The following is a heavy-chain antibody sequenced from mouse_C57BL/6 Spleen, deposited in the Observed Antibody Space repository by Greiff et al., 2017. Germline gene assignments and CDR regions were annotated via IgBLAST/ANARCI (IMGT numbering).Heavy chain of an antibody. CDR1: GFSLTSYA. V-gene: IGHV2-9-1*01. CDR3: ARNRIYYDYVGLMDY. CDR2: IWTGGGT. J-gene: IGHJ4*01. Sequence: VQLVESGPGLVAPSQSLSITCTVSGFSLTSYAISWVRQPPGKGLEWLGVIWTGGGTNYNSALKSRLSISKDNSKSQVFLKMNSLQTDDTARYYCARNRIYYDYVGLMDYWGQGTSVTVSS. D-gene: IGHD2-4*01.